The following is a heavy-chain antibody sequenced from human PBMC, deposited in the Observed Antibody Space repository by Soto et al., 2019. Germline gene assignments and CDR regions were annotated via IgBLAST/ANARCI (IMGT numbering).Heavy chain of an antibody. J-gene: IGHJ4*02. CDR3: ARWDGYGDV. V-gene: IGHV3-23*01. D-gene: IGHD4-17*01. Sequence: GGSLRLSCAASGFSFSTYSMAWVRQTPGKGLAWVSGLSGGGSNTFYADSVQGRFTISVDNSKNTVYLQMNSLRVEDTAVYYCARWDGYGDVWRQRTLVTVSS. CDR1: GFSFSTYS. CDR2: LSGGGSNT.